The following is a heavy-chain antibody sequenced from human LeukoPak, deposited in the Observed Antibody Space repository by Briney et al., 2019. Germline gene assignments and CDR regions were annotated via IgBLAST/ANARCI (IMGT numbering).Heavy chain of an antibody. CDR1: GFTFSSYE. J-gene: IGHJ4*02. V-gene: IGHV3-48*03. Sequence: PGGSLRLSCAASGFTFSSYEMNWVRQAPGKGLEWVLYISSSGSTIYYADSVKGRFTISRDNAKNSLYLQMNSLRAEDTAVYYCASAGWFGEGYFDYWGQGTLVTVSS. CDR3: ASAGWFGEGYFDY. D-gene: IGHD3-10*01. CDR2: ISSSGSTI.